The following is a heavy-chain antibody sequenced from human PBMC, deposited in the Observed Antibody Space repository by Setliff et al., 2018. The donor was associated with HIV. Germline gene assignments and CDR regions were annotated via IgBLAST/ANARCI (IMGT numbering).Heavy chain of an antibody. V-gene: IGHV4-39*01. CDR1: GGSISSSNYY. D-gene: IGHD1-1*01. CDR3: ARAPPGIQLLTTTNGPYYFDF. CDR2: FHYSGST. Sequence: PSETLSLTCNVSGGSISSSNYYWGWVRQPPGKGLEWIASFHYSGSTSYNPSLRSRVTISVDTSKNQFSLRLTSVAAADTALYFCARAPPGIQLLTTTNGPYYFDFWGQGLLVTVSS. J-gene: IGHJ4*02.